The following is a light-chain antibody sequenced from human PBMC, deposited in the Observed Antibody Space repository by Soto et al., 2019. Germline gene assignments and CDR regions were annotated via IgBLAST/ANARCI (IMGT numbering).Light chain of an antibody. CDR1: QSDRRW. CDR2: AAS. V-gene: IGKV1-27*01. J-gene: IGKJ5*01. Sequence: SPVTLSASIGDRVTITCRASQSDRRWLAWYQQKPGKVPKLLIYAASTLQSGVPSRFSGSGSGTDFTLTIGILQLEDVATYYCQNDNSPPNTFGQGTRVELK. CDR3: QNDNSPPNT.